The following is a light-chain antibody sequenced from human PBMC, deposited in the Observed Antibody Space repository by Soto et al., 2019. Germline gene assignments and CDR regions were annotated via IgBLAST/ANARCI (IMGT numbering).Light chain of an antibody. CDR3: LQDYNYPLT. CDR2: GAS. V-gene: IGKV3-20*01. J-gene: IGKJ4*01. CDR1: QSISSNY. Sequence: EIVLTQSPGTLSLSPGERATLSCRASQSISSNYLAWYQQKPGQAPRVLIYGASTRATGIPDRFTGSGSGTDFTLTISSLEPDDFATYYCLQDYNYPLTFAGGTKVEIK.